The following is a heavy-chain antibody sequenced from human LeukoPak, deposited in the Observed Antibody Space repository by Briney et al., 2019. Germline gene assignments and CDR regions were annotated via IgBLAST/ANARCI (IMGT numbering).Heavy chain of an antibody. CDR3: ARVSGGTFYYYGMDV. CDR2: IYYSGST. D-gene: IGHD4-23*01. CDR1: GGSISSGDYY. J-gene: IGHJ6*02. V-gene: IGHV4-30-4*01. Sequence: SETLSLTCTVSGGSISSGDYYWSWIRQPPGKGLEWIGYIYYSGSTYYNPSLKSRVTISVDTSKNQFSLKLSSVTAADTAVYYCARVSGGTFYYYGMDVWGQGTTVTVSS.